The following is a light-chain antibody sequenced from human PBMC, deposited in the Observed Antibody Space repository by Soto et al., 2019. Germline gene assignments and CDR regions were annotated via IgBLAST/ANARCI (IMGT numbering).Light chain of an antibody. J-gene: IGLJ3*02. CDR1: SSNIGSNT. CDR2: SNN. Sequence: QSVLTQPPSASGTPGQRVTISCSGSSSNIGSNTVNWYQQLPGTAPKLLIYSNNQRPSGVPDRFSGSESGTSASLAISGLQSEDEADSYCAAWDDSLNGWVFGGGTKLTVL. CDR3: AAWDDSLNGWV. V-gene: IGLV1-44*01.